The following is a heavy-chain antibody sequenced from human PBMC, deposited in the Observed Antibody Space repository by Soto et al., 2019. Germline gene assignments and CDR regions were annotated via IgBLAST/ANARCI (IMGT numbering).Heavy chain of an antibody. Sequence: LKISCKGSGHSFTSYWIGWVRQMPGKGLEWMGIIYPGDSDTRYSPSFQGQVTISADKSISTAYLQWSSLKASDTAMYYCARRGSKGIYYYYGLDVWGQGTTVTVSS. J-gene: IGHJ6*02. CDR3: ARRGSKGIYYYYGLDV. D-gene: IGHD4-4*01. V-gene: IGHV5-51*01. CDR2: IYPGDSDT. CDR1: GHSFTSYW.